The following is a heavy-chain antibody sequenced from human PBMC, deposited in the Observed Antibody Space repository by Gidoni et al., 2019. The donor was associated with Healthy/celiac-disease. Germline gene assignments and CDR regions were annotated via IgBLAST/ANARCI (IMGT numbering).Heavy chain of an antibody. CDR1: GFTFSSYE. CDR2: ISSSGSTI. D-gene: IGHD3-22*01. CDR3: ARVYYYDSSGTADY. J-gene: IGHJ4*02. V-gene: IGHV3-48*03. Sequence: EVQLVESGGGLVQPGGSLRLSCAASGFTFSSYEMNWVRQAPGKGLEWVSYISSSGSTIYYADSVKGRFTISRDNAKNSLYLQMNSLRAEDTAVYYCARVYYYDSSGTADYWGQGTLVTVSS.